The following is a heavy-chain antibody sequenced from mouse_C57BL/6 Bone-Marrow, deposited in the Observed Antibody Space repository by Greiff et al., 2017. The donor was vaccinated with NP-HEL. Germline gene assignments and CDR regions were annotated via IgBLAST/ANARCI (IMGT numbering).Heavy chain of an antibody. V-gene: IGHV5-12*01. J-gene: IGHJ2*01. CDR2: ISNGGGST. D-gene: IGHD3-3*01. Sequence: EVQLVESGGGLVQPGGSLKLSCAASGFTFSDYYMYWVRQTPEKRLEWVAYISNGGGSTYYPDTVKGRFTISRDNAKNTLYLQMSRLKSEDTAMYYCARRAVYLDYWGQGTTLTVSS. CDR1: GFTFSDYY. CDR3: ARRAVYLDY.